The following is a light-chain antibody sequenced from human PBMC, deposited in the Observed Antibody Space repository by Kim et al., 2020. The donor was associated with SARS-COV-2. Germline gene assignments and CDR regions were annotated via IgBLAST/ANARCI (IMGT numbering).Light chain of an antibody. J-gene: IGLJ1*01. V-gene: IGLV2-8*01. CDR1: SNDIGKYNY. Sequence: QSVLTQPPSASGSPGQSVTISCTGTSNDIGKYNYVSWYQQHPGKALKLLIYEVSERPSGVPDRFSGSKSGNTASLTVSGLQTEDDADYCSSYAGTRVLFGSGTKVTVL. CDR2: EVS. CDR3: SSYAGTRVL.